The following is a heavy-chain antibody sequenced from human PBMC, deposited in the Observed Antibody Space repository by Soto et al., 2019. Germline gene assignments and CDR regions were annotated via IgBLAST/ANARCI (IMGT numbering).Heavy chain of an antibody. D-gene: IGHD3-10*01. CDR2: IIPIFGTA. V-gene: IGHV1-69*13. Sequence: SVKVSCKASGGTFSSYAISWVRQAPGQGLEWMGGIIPIFGTANYAQKFQGRVTITADESTSTAYMELSSLRSEDTAVYYCARDRGGVYYYYGMDVWGQGTTVTVSS. J-gene: IGHJ6*02. CDR3: ARDRGGVYYYYGMDV. CDR1: GGTFSSYA.